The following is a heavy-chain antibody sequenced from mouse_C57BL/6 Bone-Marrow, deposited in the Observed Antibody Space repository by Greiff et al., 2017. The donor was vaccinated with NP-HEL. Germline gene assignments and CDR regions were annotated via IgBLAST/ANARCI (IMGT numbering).Heavy chain of an antibody. J-gene: IGHJ1*03. CDR2: IDPSDSET. D-gene: IGHD1-1*01. CDR1: GYTFTSYW. Sequence: QVQLQQPGAELVRPGSSVKLSCKASGYTFTSYWMHWVKQRPIQGLEWIGNIDPSDSETHYNQKFKDKATLTVDKSSSTAYMQLSSLTSEDSAVYYGACGSSSYWYFDVWGTGTTVTVSS. CDR3: ACGSSSYWYFDV. V-gene: IGHV1-52*01.